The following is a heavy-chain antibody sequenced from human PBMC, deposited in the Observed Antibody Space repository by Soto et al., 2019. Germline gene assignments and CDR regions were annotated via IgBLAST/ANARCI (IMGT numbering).Heavy chain of an antibody. CDR2: IYYSGTT. J-gene: IGHJ6*02. CDR3: AREYVPFYYGMDV. Sequence: QVQLQESGPGLVKSSETLSLTCTVSGGSMRTYYWSWIRQPPGKGLEYIGYIYYSGTTIYNPSLKSRVTMSVETSKNQFSLNLSSVPAADTAVYYCAREYVPFYYGMDVWGRGTTVTVSS. CDR1: GGSMRTYY. D-gene: IGHD3-16*01. V-gene: IGHV4-59*01.